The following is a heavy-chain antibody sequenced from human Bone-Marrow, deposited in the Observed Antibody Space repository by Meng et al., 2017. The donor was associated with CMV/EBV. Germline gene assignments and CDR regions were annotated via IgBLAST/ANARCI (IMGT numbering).Heavy chain of an antibody. V-gene: IGHV3-21*01. CDR2: ISSSSSYI. D-gene: IGHD1-26*01. CDR1: GFTFSSYS. Sequence: GESLKISCAASGFTFSSYSMNWVRQAPGKGLEWVSSISSSSSYIYYADSVKGRFTISRDNTKNSLYLQMNSLRAEDTAVYYCARDRGELVGAPVVWGQGTLVTVSS. J-gene: IGHJ4*02. CDR3: ARDRGELVGAPVV.